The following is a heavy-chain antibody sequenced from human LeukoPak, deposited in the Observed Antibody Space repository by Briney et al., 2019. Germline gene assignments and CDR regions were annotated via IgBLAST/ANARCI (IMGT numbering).Heavy chain of an antibody. J-gene: IGHJ3*02. CDR3: AKGSLPFGVVISDAFDI. V-gene: IGHV3-9*03. D-gene: IGHD3-3*01. CDR2: ISWKSGSI. CDR1: GFTFDDYA. Sequence: GGSLRLSCAASGFTFDDYAMHWVRRAPGKGLEWVSGISWKSGSIGYADSVKGRFTISRDNAKNSLYLQMNSLRAEDMALYYCAKGSLPFGVVISDAFDIWGQGTMVTVSS.